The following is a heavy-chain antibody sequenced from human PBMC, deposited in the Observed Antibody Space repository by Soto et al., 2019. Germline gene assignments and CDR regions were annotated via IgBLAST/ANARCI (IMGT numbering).Heavy chain of an antibody. CDR1: GGSISSYY. J-gene: IGHJ5*02. V-gene: IGHV4-59*01. CDR3: ARSAGSGSYHHWWFDP. D-gene: IGHD3-10*01. Sequence: SETLSLTCTVSGGSISSYYWSWIRQPPGKGLERNGYIYYSENTNYNPSLKSRITISVDTSKNQFSLKLSSVTAADTAVYYCARSAGSGSYHHWWFDPWGQGTLVTVSS. CDR2: IYYSENT.